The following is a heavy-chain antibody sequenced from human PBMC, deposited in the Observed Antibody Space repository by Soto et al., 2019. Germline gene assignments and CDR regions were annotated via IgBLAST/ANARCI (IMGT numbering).Heavy chain of an antibody. Sequence: SETLSLTCTVSGGSISSYYWSWIRQPPGKGLEWIGYVYYRGRTNFNPSLKSRVTISVDTSNNQFSLKLSSVTAADTAVYYCARDPGYSYGNTWGQGTLVTVSS. CDR1: GGSISSYY. V-gene: IGHV4-59*01. D-gene: IGHD5-18*01. CDR3: ARDPGYSYGNT. CDR2: VYYRGRT. J-gene: IGHJ5*02.